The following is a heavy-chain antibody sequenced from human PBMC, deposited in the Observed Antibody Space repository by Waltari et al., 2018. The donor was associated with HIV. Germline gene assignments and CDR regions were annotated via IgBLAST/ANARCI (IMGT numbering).Heavy chain of an antibody. J-gene: IGHJ3*01. Sequence: QVQMVQSGAEVKKPGASVKVSCQTSGFSLTGYYIHWVRQAPGQGLEWMGWIYSNTGDTNYGLQFEGRVTMTRDTSMRTAYMELRTLRSDDTALYYCARQMTFYDAFDVWGQGTVVTVSS. V-gene: IGHV1-2*02. CDR1: GFSLTGYY. CDR2: IYSNTGDT. CDR3: ARQMTFYDAFDV.